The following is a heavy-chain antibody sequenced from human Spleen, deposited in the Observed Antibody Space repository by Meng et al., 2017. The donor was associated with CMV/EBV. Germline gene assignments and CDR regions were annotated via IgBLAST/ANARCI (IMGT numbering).Heavy chain of an antibody. CDR2: IWYDGSNK. CDR1: GFPFSSFG. Sequence: GGSLRLSCAASGFPFSSFGIHWVRQAPGKGLEWVAFIWYDGSNKDYADAVKGRFTISRDNSKNTVYMQMNSLRAEDTAVYYCATDRHTMTTWMGVDFWGQGTLVTVSS. D-gene: IGHD4-17*01. CDR3: ATDRHTMTTWMGVDF. J-gene: IGHJ4*02. V-gene: IGHV3-30*02.